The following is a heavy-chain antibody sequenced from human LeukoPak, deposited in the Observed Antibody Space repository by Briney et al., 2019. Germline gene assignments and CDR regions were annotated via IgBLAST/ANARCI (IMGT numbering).Heavy chain of an antibody. CDR3: ARGGRQPFY. CDR2: INHSGST. D-gene: IGHD1-14*01. Sequence: PSETLSLTCAVYGGSFSGYYWSWIRQPPGKGLEWVGEINHSGSTNYNPSLKSRVTISVGSTKKQFSLELSTGIGADTAVYCCARGGRQPFYCGQESLVTVS. J-gene: IGHJ4*02. V-gene: IGHV4-34*01. CDR1: GGSFSGYY.